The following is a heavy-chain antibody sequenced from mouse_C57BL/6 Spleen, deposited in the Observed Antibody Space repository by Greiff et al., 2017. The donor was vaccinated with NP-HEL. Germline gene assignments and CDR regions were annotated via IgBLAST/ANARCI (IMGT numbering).Heavy chain of an antibody. CDR2: ISSGSSTI. J-gene: IGHJ1*03. CDR1: GFTFSDYG. CDR3: ASDITTVGYFYV. V-gene: IGHV5-17*01. D-gene: IGHD1-1*01. Sequence: EVKLVESGGGLVKPGGSLKLSCAASGFTFSDYGMHWVRQAPEKGLEWVAYISSGSSTIYYADTVKGRFTITRDNAKNTLFLQMTSLRSEDTAIDYCASDITTVGYFYVWGTGTTVTVST.